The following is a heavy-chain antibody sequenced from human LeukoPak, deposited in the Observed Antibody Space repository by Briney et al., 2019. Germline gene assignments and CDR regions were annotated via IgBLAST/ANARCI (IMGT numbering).Heavy chain of an antibody. Sequence: SETLSLTCAVYGGSFSGYCWSWIRQPPGKGPEWIGEINHSGSTNYNPSLKSRVTISVDTSKNQFSLKLSSVTAADTAVYYCARGCRRYWYDYVWGSYRYTSGHFDYWGQGTLVTVSS. V-gene: IGHV4-34*01. CDR2: INHSGST. CDR1: GGSFSGYC. D-gene: IGHD3-16*02. J-gene: IGHJ4*02. CDR3: ARGCRRYWYDYVWGSYRYTSGHFDY.